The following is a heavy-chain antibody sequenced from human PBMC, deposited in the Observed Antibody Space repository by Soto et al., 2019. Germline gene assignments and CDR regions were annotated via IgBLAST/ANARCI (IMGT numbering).Heavy chain of an antibody. V-gene: IGHV3-23*01. CDR3: AKEPLVRRYFDY. CDR1: GFTFSNYA. D-gene: IGHD6-13*01. J-gene: IGHJ4*02. CDR2: VSGRGDNA. Sequence: EVQLLQSGGGLVQPGGSLRLSGAASGFTFSNYAMIWVRQAPVKGLEWVAGVSGRGDNAYYADSVKGRLTISRDNSKNTLSLQMNSLRAEDTAVYYCAKEPLVRRYFDYWGQGTLVTVSS.